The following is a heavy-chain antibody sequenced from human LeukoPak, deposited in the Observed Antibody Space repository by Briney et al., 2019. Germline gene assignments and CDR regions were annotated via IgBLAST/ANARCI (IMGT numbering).Heavy chain of an antibody. CDR2: INAGNGNT. V-gene: IGHV1-3*01. Sequence: GASVKVSCKASGYTFTSYAMHWLRQAPGQRLEWMGWINAGNGNTKYSQKFQGRVTITRDTSTSTAYMELRGLRSDDTAVYYCARDPRAINMRVVVSPGWFDPWGQGTLVTVSS. D-gene: IGHD3-22*01. CDR1: GYTFTSYA. CDR3: ARDPRAINMRVVVSPGWFDP. J-gene: IGHJ5*02.